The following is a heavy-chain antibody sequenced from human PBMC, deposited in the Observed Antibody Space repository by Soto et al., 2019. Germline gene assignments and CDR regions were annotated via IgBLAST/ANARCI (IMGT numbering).Heavy chain of an antibody. CDR3: ARELERVFDY. V-gene: IGHV3-30*04. CDR2: IAYDGRNK. Sequence: QVQLVESGGCVVQPGRSLRLSCAASGFTFSSYAMHWVRQAPGKGLEWVAVIAYDGRNKYYAESVKGRFTISRDNSKNALYLQMNSLRIEDTAVYDWARELERVFDYWGQGTLVTVSS. J-gene: IGHJ4*02. CDR1: GFTFSSYA. D-gene: IGHD1-1*01.